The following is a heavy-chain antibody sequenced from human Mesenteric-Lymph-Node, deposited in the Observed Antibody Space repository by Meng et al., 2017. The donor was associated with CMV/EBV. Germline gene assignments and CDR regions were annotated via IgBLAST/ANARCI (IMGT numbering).Heavy chain of an antibody. V-gene: IGHV3-30*02. CDR1: ELTFSSYG. D-gene: IGHD6-6*01. Sequence: GGSLRLSCASSELTFSSYGMHWVRQAPGKGLEWVAFIRYDGADKYYADSVKGRFTISRDNSRNTLHLQMNGLRAEDTAVYYCAKTTDSTSLYYYYGMDVWDQGTTVTVSS. CDR3: AKTTDSTSLYYYYGMDV. CDR2: IRYDGADK. J-gene: IGHJ6*02.